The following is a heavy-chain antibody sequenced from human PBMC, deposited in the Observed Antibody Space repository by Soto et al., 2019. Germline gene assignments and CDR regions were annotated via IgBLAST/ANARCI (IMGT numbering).Heavy chain of an antibody. CDR1: GGSISSYY. Sequence: SETLSLTCTVSGGSISSYYWSWIRQPPGKGLEWIGYIYYSGSTNYNPSLKSRVTISVDTSKNQFTLKLSSVTAADTAVYYCARDFMVVPPQGIAVAGPYYYYGMDVWGQGTTVTVSS. CDR3: ARDFMVVPPQGIAVAGPYYYYGMDV. D-gene: IGHD6-19*01. J-gene: IGHJ6*02. CDR2: IYYSGST. V-gene: IGHV4-59*01.